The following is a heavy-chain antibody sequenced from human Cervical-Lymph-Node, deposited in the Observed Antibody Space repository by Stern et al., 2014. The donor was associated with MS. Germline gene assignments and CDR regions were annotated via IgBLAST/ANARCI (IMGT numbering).Heavy chain of an antibody. D-gene: IGHD3-10*01. J-gene: IGHJ4*02. CDR2: TIPIFGTA. CDR1: GGSFINNV. Sequence: VQLVQSGAEVKKPGSSVKVSCQASGGSFINNVISWVRQAPGQGLEWMGGTIPIFGTALYAQKFRGTVTLTAAESTRTPYMELSSLRSDDTAVYFCARAASTTSSYNFWGPGTLVTVSS. CDR3: ARAASTTSSYNF. V-gene: IGHV1-69*01.